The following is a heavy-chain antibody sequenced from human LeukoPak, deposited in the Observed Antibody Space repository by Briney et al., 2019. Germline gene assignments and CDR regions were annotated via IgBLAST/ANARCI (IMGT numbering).Heavy chain of an antibody. Sequence: GGSLRLSCAASGFTFSSYAMSWVRQAPGKGLEWVSAISGSGGSTYYADSVKGRFTISRDDARNSFYLHVNSLRAEDTAVYYCARGGYHNAFDIWGQGTMVTVSS. D-gene: IGHD3-16*01. V-gene: IGHV3-23*01. CDR1: GFTFSSYA. CDR2: ISGSGGST. J-gene: IGHJ3*02. CDR3: ARGGYHNAFDI.